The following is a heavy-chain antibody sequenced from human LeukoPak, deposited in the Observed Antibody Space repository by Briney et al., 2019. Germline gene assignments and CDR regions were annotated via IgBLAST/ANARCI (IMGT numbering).Heavy chain of an antibody. J-gene: IGHJ4*02. CDR2: IKQDGSDK. Sequence: GGSLRLSCAASGFTFSSYAMSWVRQAPGKGLEWVANIKQDGSDKYYMDSVKGRFTISRDNAKNSLYLQMNSLRAEDSGVYYCTRGGGNFDLWGQGTLVTVSS. CDR3: TRGGGNFDL. CDR1: GFTFSSYA. D-gene: IGHD3-10*01. V-gene: IGHV3-7*01.